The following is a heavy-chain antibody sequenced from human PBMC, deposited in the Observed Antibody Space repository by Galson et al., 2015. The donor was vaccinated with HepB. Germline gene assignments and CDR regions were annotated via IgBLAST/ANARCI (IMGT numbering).Heavy chain of an antibody. V-gene: IGHV7-4-1*02. CDR3: ARVKGQWLVPYYYYGMDV. CDR2: INTNTGNP. CDR1: GYTFTSYA. J-gene: IGHJ6*02. D-gene: IGHD6-19*01. Sequence: SVKVSCKASGYTFTSYAMNWVRQAPGQGLEWMGWINTNTGNPTYAQGFTGRFVFSLDTSVSTAYLQISSLKAEDTAVYYCARVKGQWLVPYYYYGMDVWGQGTTVTVSS.